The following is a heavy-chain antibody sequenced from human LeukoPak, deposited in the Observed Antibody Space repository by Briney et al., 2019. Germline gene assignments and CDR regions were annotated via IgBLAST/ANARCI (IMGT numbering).Heavy chain of an antibody. J-gene: IGHJ4*02. CDR1: GFPFSSYW. Sequence: GGSLRLSFAASGFPFSSYWMSWVRPAPGKGLEWVANIKQDGSEKYYVDSVKGRFTISRDNAKNSLYLQMNSLRAEDTAVYYCARMDYYDSSGMDYWGQGTLVTVSS. CDR3: ARMDYYDSSGMDY. CDR2: IKQDGSEK. D-gene: IGHD3-22*01. V-gene: IGHV3-7*01.